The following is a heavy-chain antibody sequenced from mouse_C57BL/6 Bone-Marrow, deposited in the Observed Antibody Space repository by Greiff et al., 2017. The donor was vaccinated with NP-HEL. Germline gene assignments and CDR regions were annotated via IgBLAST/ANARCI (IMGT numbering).Heavy chain of an antibody. CDR1: GYEFSNYW. CDR2: IDPGDGDT. J-gene: IGHJ3*01. Sequence: QVQLQQSGAELVKPGASVTISCKASGYEFSNYWMHWVKQRPGKGLEWIGQIDPGDGDTNYNGKFKDKATLTADKSSSTAYMQLSSLTSADSAVYFCARGAYWGQGTPVTVSA. CDR3: ARGAY. V-gene: IGHV1-80*01.